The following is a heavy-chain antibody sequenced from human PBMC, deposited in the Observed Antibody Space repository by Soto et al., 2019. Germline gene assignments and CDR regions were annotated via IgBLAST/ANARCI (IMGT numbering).Heavy chain of an antibody. D-gene: IGHD3-3*01. J-gene: IGHJ5*02. CDR1: GGTFSSYA. CDR2: IIPIFGTA. V-gene: IGHV1-69*01. Sequence: QVQLVQSGAEVKKPGSSVKVSCKASGGTFSSYAISWVRQAPGQGLEWMGGIIPIFGTANYAQKFQGRVTITADESTSTAYKELSSVRAEDTAVYYCARSTIFGVVIMGWFDPWGQGTLVTVSS. CDR3: ARSTIFGVVIMGWFDP.